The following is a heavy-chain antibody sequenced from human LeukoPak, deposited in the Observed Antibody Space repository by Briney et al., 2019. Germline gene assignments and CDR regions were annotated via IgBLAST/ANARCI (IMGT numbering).Heavy chain of an antibody. D-gene: IGHD6-19*01. V-gene: IGHV3-23*01. J-gene: IGHJ5*02. CDR3: AKVHRYSSGWYSTMIVGGKVWFDP. Sequence: GGSLRLSCAASGFTFSSYAMSWVRQAPGKGLEWVSAISGSGGSTYYADSVKGRFTISRDNSKNTLYLQMNSLRAEDTAVYYCAKVHRYSSGWYSTMIVGGKVWFDPWGQGTLVTVSS. CDR1: GFTFSSYA. CDR2: ISGSGGST.